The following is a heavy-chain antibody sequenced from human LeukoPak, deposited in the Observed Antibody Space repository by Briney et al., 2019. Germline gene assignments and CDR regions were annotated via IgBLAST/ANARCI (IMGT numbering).Heavy chain of an antibody. Sequence: SETLSLTCTVSGGPIRSGSDYWSWIRQPAGKGLEWIGRIQTSGSTNYNPSLKSRVTMSVDTSKNQFSLKLSSVTAADTAVYYCARVFPEQLAFDYWGQGTLVTVSS. CDR2: IQTSGST. V-gene: IGHV4-61*02. D-gene: IGHD6-6*01. CDR3: ARVFPEQLAFDY. CDR1: GGPIRSGSDY. J-gene: IGHJ4*02.